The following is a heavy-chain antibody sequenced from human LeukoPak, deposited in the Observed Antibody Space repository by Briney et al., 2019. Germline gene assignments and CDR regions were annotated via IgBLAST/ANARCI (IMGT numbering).Heavy chain of an antibody. D-gene: IGHD4-17*01. CDR1: GGSISSSSSY. Sequence: SETLSLTCTVSGGSISSSSSYWGWFRQPPGKGLEWIGTIYYSGSTYYNPSLKSRVTISVDTSKNQFSLKLSSVTAADTAVYYCARGNYGDYDLSGTGIAVSSFDYWGQGTLVTVSS. V-gene: IGHV4-39*07. J-gene: IGHJ4*02. CDR2: IYYSGST. CDR3: ARGNYGDYDLSGTGIAVSSFDY.